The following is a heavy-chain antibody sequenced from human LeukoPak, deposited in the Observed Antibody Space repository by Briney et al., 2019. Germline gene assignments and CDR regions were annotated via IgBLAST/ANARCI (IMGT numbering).Heavy chain of an antibody. CDR1: GGSISSYY. CDR3: ARGKRVRGVITLYYYYYMDV. V-gene: IGHV4-4*07. Sequence: PSETLSLTCTVSGGSISSYYWSWIRQPAGKGLEWIGRIYTSGSTNYNPSLKSRVTISVDTSKNQFSLKLSSVTAADTAVYYCARGKRVRGVITLYYYYYMDVWGKGTTVTVSS. J-gene: IGHJ6*03. CDR2: IYTSGST. D-gene: IGHD3-10*01.